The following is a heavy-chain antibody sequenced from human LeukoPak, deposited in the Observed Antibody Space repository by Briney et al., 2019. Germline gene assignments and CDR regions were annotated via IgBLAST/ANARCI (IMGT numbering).Heavy chain of an antibody. CDR3: ARGEKVLDCFDY. D-gene: IGHD3-16*01. CDR1: GGSISSGGYY. J-gene: IGHJ4*02. V-gene: IGHV4-31*03. CDR2: IYYSGST. Sequence: SETLSLTCTVSGGSISSGGYYWSWIRQHPGKGLEWIGYIYYSGSTYYSPSLRSRVTISIDMSKNQFSLKLSSVTATDTAVYYCARGEKVLDCFDYWGQGTLVTVSS.